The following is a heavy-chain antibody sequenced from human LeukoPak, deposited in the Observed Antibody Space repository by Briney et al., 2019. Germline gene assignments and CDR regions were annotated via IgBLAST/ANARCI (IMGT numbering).Heavy chain of an antibody. V-gene: IGHV3-7*01. Sequence: PGGSLRLSCVASGFTFSNYWMSWVRQAPGKGLEWVANIMQDGSDKSHVDSVKGRFTISRDNAKNSLYLQMNSLRAEDMAVYYCARYRELWDSSSWTRWFDPWGQGTLVTVSS. CDR1: GFTFSNYW. CDR2: IMQDGSDK. J-gene: IGHJ5*02. D-gene: IGHD6-13*01. CDR3: ARYRELWDSSSWTRWFDP.